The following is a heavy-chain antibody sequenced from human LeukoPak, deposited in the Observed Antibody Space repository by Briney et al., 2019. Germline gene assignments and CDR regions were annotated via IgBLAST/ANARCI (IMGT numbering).Heavy chain of an antibody. J-gene: IGHJ4*02. CDR1: GGTFSSYA. Sequence: SVKVSYKASGGTFSSYAISWVRQAPGQGLEWMGGIIPIFGTANYAQKFQGRVTITADESASTAYMELSSLRSEDTAVYYCARDGGSYYLDYWGQGTLVTVSS. D-gene: IGHD1-26*01. CDR3: ARDGGSYYLDY. CDR2: IIPIFGTA. V-gene: IGHV1-69*13.